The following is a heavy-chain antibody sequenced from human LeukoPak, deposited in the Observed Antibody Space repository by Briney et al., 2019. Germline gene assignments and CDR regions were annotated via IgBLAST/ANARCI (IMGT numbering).Heavy chain of an antibody. J-gene: IGHJ4*02. D-gene: IGHD3-22*01. CDR2: IYYSGST. Sequence: SETLSLTCTVSGGSISSYYWSWIRQHPGKGLEWIGYIYYSGSTNHNPSLKSRVTISVDTSKNQFSLKLSSVTAADTAVYYCARFSYDSSGSNYYFDYWGQGTLVTVSS. CDR3: ARFSYDSSGSNYYFDY. V-gene: IGHV4-59*01. CDR1: GGSISSYY.